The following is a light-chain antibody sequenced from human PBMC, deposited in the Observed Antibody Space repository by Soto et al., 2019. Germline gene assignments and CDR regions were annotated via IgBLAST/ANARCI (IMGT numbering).Light chain of an antibody. CDR2: EVS. J-gene: IGLJ2*01. Sequence: QSALTQPPSASGSPGQSVTISCTGTSSDVGSYRFVSWYQQHPGKAPKLLIYEVSKRPSGVPDRFSASTSGNTASLTVSGLQADDEADYYCSSYAGNNNVIFGGRTKVTVL. CDR3: SSYAGNNNVI. V-gene: IGLV2-8*01. CDR1: SSDVGSYRF.